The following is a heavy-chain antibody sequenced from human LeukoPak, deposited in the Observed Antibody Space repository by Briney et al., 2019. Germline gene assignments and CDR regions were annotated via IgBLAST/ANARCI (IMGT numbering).Heavy chain of an antibody. CDR3: ARDGGGDCSGGSCYYLYYYMDV. D-gene: IGHD2-15*01. V-gene: IGHV3-21*01. J-gene: IGHJ6*03. Sequence: GGSLRLSCAASGFTFSSYSMNWVRQAPGKGLEWVSSISSSSSYIYYADSVKGRFTISRDNAKNSLYLQMNSLRAEDTAVYYCARDGGGDCSGGSCYYLYYYMDVWGKGTTVTVSS. CDR1: GFTFSSYS. CDR2: ISSSSSYI.